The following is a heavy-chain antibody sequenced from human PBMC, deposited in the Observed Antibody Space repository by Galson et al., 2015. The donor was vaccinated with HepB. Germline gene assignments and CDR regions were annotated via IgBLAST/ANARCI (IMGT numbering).Heavy chain of an antibody. Sequence: SVKVSCKASGGTFSSYSIIWVRQVPGQGLEWMGGIIPIFGTANYAQKFQGRVTIAADESTSTAYMVLRSLRYEDTAVYYCAYFTSGSAEDLHYWGQGTLVTVSS. J-gene: IGHJ1*01. CDR2: IIPIFGTA. D-gene: IGHD3-10*01. V-gene: IGHV1-69*13. CDR1: GGTFSSYS. CDR3: AYFTSGSAEDLHY.